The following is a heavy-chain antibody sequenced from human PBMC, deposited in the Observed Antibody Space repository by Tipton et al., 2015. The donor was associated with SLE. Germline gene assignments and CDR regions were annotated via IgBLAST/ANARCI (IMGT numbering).Heavy chain of an antibody. D-gene: IGHD1-14*01. CDR2: ISGSGGRT. CDR3: AKRAGPRRYFDY. V-gene: IGHV3-23*01. CDR1: GFTFSSYA. Sequence: SLRLSCAASGFTFSSYAMSRVRQAPGKGLEWVSGISGSGGRTFSADSVKGRFTISRDNSKKMMYLQMNSLRAEDTAVYYCAKRAGPRRYFDYWGQGTLVTVPS. J-gene: IGHJ4*02.